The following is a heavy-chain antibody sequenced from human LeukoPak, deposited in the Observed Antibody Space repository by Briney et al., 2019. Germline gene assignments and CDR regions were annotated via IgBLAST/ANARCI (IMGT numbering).Heavy chain of an antibody. D-gene: IGHD3-22*01. CDR2: ISYDGSNK. V-gene: IGHV3-30*18. CDR3: AKGYDSSGYYPWYFDY. CDR1: GFTFSSYG. J-gene: IGHJ4*02. Sequence: SGGSLRLSCAASGFTFSSYGMHWVRQAPGKGLEWVAVISYDGSNKYYADSVKGRCTISRDNSKNTLYLQMNSLRAEDTAVYYCAKGYDSSGYYPWYFDYWGQGTLVTVSS.